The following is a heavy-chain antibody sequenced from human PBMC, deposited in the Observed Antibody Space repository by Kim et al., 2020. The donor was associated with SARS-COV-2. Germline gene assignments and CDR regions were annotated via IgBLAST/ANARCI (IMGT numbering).Heavy chain of an antibody. CDR2: IIPIFGTA. Sequence: SVKVSCKASGGTFSSYAISWVRQAPGQGLEWMGGIIPIFGTANYAQKFQGRVTITADESTSTAYMELSSLRSEDTAVYYCARVVLTVTTDVYFDYWGQGTLVTVSS. CDR3: ARVVLTVTTDVYFDY. D-gene: IGHD4-17*01. CDR1: GGTFSSYA. V-gene: IGHV1-69*13. J-gene: IGHJ4*02.